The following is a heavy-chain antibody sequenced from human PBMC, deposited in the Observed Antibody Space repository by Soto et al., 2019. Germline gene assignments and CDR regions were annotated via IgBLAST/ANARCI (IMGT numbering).Heavy chain of an antibody. J-gene: IGHJ4*02. V-gene: IGHV4-59*08. D-gene: IGHD7-27*01. CDR1: GGSISSYY. CDR2: IYYSGST. CDR3: ARRWGRTFDY. Sequence: PSDTLSLTCTVSGGSISSYYWSWIRQPPGKGLEWIGYIYYSGSTNYNPSLKSRVTISVDTSKNQFSLKLSSVTAADTAVYYCARRWGRTFDYWGRGTLVTVSS.